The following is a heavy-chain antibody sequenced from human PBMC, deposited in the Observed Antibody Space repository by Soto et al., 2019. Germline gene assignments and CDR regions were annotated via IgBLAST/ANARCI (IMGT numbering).Heavy chain of an antibody. CDR1: GFTFSTYG. CDR3: TRALRDWDFDF. D-gene: IGHD2-21*01. Sequence: QVQLVESGGGMVQPGRSLRLSCAASGFTFSTYGMHWVRQAPGKGLEWVAVVWYDGNNKYYAEAVKGRFTVSRDNSKNTAYLQINSLRAEDTAVYYCTRALRDWDFDFWGQGTLVTVSS. V-gene: IGHV3-33*01. J-gene: IGHJ4*02. CDR2: VWYDGNNK.